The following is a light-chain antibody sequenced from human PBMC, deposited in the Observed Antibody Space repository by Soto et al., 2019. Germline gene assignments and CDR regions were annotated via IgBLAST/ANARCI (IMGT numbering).Light chain of an antibody. CDR1: QSVSSN. J-gene: IGKJ1*01. V-gene: IGKV3-15*01. CDR2: GAS. CDR3: QQYNDWWT. Sequence: EIVMTQSPATLALSPGERATRSCRASQSVSSNLAWYQQKPGQAPRLLIYGASTRATGIPVRFSGSGSGTEFTLTINSLQSEDFAVYYCQQYNDWWTFGQGTKV.